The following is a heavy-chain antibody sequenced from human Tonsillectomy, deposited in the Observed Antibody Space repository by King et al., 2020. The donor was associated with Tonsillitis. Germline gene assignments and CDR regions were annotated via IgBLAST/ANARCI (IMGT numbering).Heavy chain of an antibody. D-gene: IGHD3-10*01. CDR2: ITRQNDGATT. CDR1: GFTFTNAW. V-gene: IGHV3-15*01. Sequence: VQLVESGGGLVKPGGSLRLSCAASGFTFTNAWMSWVRQAPGKGLDWVGRITRQNDGATTHYAAPVKGRFTISRDDSKNTLYLQMNSLEIEDTAVYYCTAGLGRTNGDSWGQGTLVTVSS. J-gene: IGHJ4*02. CDR3: TAGLGRTNGDS.